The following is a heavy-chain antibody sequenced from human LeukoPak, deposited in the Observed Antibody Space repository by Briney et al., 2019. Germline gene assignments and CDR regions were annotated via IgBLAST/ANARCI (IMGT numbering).Heavy chain of an antibody. CDR2: IFPGDSAT. V-gene: IGHV5-51*01. Sequence: GESLKISCKGSGYSFTTYWIGWVRQMPGKGLEWMGIIFPGDSATRYSPSFQGQVTISADRSTNTAYLQWSSLKASDTAMYYCARRGRNSNSQKIFDYWGQGTLVTVSS. CDR3: ARRGRNSNSQKIFDY. J-gene: IGHJ4*02. CDR1: GYSFTTYW. D-gene: IGHD6-13*01.